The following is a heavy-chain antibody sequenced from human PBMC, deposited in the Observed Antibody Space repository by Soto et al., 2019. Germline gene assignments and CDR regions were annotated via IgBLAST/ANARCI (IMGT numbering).Heavy chain of an antibody. D-gene: IGHD6-19*01. CDR2: ISGSGDST. CDR3: AKGVPGIAVAGTGYFQH. V-gene: IGHV3-23*01. J-gene: IGHJ1*01. Sequence: AGGALRLSFAAPGFTLSSYSLSWVPPAPGEGLEWVSGISGSGDSTYYADSVKGRFTISRDNSKNTLYPQMNSLRAEDTAVYYCAKGVPGIAVAGTGYFQHWGQGTLVTVSS. CDR1: GFTLSSYS.